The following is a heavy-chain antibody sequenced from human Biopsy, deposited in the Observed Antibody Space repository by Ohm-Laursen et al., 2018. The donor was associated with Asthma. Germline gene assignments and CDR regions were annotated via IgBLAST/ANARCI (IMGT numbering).Heavy chain of an antibody. D-gene: IGHD3-3*01. CDR2: IYFSGST. CDR3: ARVTRITIFGVGGIQDY. J-gene: IGHJ4*02. V-gene: IGHV4-59*01. CDR1: GDSISSYY. Sequence: SETLSLTWTVSGDSISSYYWSWIRQPPGKGLEWIGYIYFSGSTNYNPSLKSRVTISVDTSKNQFSLRLSSVTAADTAVYYCARVTRITIFGVGGIQDYWGQGTLVTVSS.